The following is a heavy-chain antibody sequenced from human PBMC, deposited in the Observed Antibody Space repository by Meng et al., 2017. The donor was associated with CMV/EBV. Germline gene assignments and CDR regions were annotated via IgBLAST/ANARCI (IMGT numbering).Heavy chain of an antibody. CDR1: GFTFSSYA. Sequence: GESLKISCAASGFTFSSYAMHWVRQAPGKGLGWVAVISYDGSNKYYADSVKGRFTISRDNSKNTLYLQMNSLRAEDTAVYYCARVRAVTTPYYYYYYGMDVWGQGTTVTVSS. CDR2: ISYDGSNK. D-gene: IGHD4-17*01. V-gene: IGHV3-30-3*01. J-gene: IGHJ6*02. CDR3: ARVRAVTTPYYYYYYGMDV.